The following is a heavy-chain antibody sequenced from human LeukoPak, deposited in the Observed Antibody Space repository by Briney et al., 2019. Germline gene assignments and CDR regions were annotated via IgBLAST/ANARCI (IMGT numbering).Heavy chain of an antibody. CDR2: INPNSGGT. CDR3: ASGRAEEVADDAFDI. V-gene: IGHV1-2*02. J-gene: IGHJ3*02. CDR1: GYTFTGYY. Sequence: ASVTVSCKASGYTFTGYYMHWLRQAPGQGLEWMGWINPNSGGTNYAQKFQVRVTMTMDTSITTAYMDLSRLRSDDTAVYFCASGRAEEVADDAFDIWGQGTMVTVSS.